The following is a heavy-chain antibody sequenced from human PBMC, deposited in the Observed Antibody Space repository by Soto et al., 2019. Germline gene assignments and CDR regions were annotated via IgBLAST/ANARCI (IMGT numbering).Heavy chain of an antibody. CDR1: GFTFSSYT. V-gene: IGHV3-21*01. Sequence: GGSLRLSCAASGFTFSSYTMNWVRQAPGKGLEWVAFITSGSDYIYYADSVKGRFTISRDDANSSLFLQMSSLRAEDTAVYYCTREHVVTIFRRGQRGSFDNWSQGTLVTVSS. J-gene: IGHJ4*02. CDR2: ITSGSDYI. CDR3: TREHVVTIFRRGQRGSFDN. D-gene: IGHD3-9*01.